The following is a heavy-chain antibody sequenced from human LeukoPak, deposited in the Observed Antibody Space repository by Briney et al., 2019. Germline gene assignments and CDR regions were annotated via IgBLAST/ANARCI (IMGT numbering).Heavy chain of an antibody. D-gene: IGHD2-2*01. CDR1: GFTSSDYY. Sequence: GGSLRLSCAASGFTSSDYYMSWNRQAQGRGLGWVSYIRGSGSTICYANNVKGRFTISSDNAKNSLYLQMNSLRAEDTAVYYCASLGVPAVRGRWFDPWGQGTLVTVFS. V-gene: IGHV3-11*04. CDR2: IRGSGSTI. J-gene: IGHJ5*02. CDR3: ASLGVPAVRGRWFDP.